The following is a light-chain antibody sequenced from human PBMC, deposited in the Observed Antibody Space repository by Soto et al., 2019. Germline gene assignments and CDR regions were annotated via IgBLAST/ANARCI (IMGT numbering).Light chain of an antibody. CDR1: SSNIGSDF. Sequence: QSVLTQPPSASGTPGQRVTISCSGSSSNIGSDFVYWYQQLPGTAPKLLIYQNYQRPSGVPDRFSGSKSGTSGSLAISDLRSEDEADYYCSAWDDSLSAYVFGAGTKLTVL. J-gene: IGLJ1*01. V-gene: IGLV1-47*01. CDR2: QNY. CDR3: SAWDDSLSAYV.